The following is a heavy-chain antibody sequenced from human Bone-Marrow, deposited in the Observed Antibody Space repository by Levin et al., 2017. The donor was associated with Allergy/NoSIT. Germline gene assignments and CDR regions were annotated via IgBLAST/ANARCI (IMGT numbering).Heavy chain of an antibody. V-gene: IGHV4-31*03. CDR2: IYYSGST. D-gene: IGHD2-15*01. J-gene: IGHJ4*02. CDR1: GGSISSGGYY. CDR3: ASLKRGGYCSGGSCYCDYFDY. Sequence: SETLSLTCTVSGGSISSGGYYWSRIRQHPGKGLEWIGYIYYSGSTYYNPSLKSRVTISVDTSKNQFSLKLSSVTAADTAVYYCASLKRGGYCSGGSCYCDYFDYWGQGTLVTVSS.